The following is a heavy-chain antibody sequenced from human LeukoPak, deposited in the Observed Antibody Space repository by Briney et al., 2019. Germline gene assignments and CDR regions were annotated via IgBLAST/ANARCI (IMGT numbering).Heavy chain of an antibody. V-gene: IGHV3-30*02. J-gene: IGHJ6*03. D-gene: IGHD3-10*02. Sequence: GGSLRLSCAASGFTFSSYGMHWVRQAPGKGLEWVAFIRYDGSNKYYADSVKGRFTISRDNSKNTLYLQMNSLRAEDTAVYYCAKESYVNYYYYHMDVWGKGTTVTISS. CDR2: IRYDGSNK. CDR3: AKESYVNYYYYHMDV. CDR1: GFTFSSYG.